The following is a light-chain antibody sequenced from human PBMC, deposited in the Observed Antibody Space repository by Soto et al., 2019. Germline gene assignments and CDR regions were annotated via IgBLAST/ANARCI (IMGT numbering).Light chain of an antibody. J-gene: IGLJ1*01. V-gene: IGLV2-14*01. Sequence: QSALTQPASVSWSPGQSIAISCTGTSSDVGAYNSVSWYQQYPGKAPKLMIHDVTNRPSGVSDRFSGSKSGNTASLTISGLQAEDEADYYCSSYTSSSSYVFGSGTKLTVL. CDR2: DVT. CDR1: SSDVGAYNS. CDR3: SSYTSSSSYV.